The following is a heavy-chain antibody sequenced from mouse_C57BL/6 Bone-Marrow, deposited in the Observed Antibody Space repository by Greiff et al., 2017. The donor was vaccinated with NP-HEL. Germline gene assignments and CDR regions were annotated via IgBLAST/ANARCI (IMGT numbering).Heavy chain of an antibody. CDR1: GYTFTSYW. D-gene: IGHD2-4*01. J-gene: IGHJ1*03. Sequence: VQLQQPGAELVKPGASVKMSCKASGYTFTSYWITWVKQRPGQGLEWIGDIYPGSGSTNYNEKFKSKATLTVDTSSSTAYMQLSSLTSEDSAVYYCARRYYDYEDYFDVWGTGTTVTVSS. V-gene: IGHV1-55*01. CDR3: ARRYYDYEDYFDV. CDR2: IYPGSGST.